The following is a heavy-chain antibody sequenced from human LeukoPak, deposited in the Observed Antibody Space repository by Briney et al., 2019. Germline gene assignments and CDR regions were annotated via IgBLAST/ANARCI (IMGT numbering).Heavy chain of an antibody. V-gene: IGHV4-4*09. J-gene: IGHJ3*02. CDR2: IYTSGST. CDR3: ARQKCTSTSCLTKNAFDI. Sequence: SETLSLTCTVSGSISGYYWSWIRPPPGKGLEWIGYIYTSGSTNYNPSLESRVTISVDTSKNQFSLDLSSVTAADTAVYYCARQKCTSTSCLTKNAFDIWGQGTMVTVSS. D-gene: IGHD2-2*01. CDR1: GSISGYY.